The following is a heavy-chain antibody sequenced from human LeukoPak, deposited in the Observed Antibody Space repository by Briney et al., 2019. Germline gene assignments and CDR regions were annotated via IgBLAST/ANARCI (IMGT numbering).Heavy chain of an antibody. Sequence: PGGSLRLSCAASGFTFSRYWMHWARQAPGKGLVWVSRINSDGSSTSYADSVKGRFTISRDNSKNSLYLQMNSLRTEDTALYYCTKPQHYGRGDFDYWGQGTLVTVSS. CDR1: GFTFSRYW. V-gene: IGHV3-74*01. D-gene: IGHD3-10*01. J-gene: IGHJ4*02. CDR2: INSDGSST. CDR3: TKPQHYGRGDFDY.